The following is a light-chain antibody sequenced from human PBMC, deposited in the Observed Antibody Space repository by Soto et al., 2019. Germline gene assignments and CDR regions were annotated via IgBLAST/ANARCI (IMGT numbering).Light chain of an antibody. J-gene: IGKJ5*01. V-gene: IGKV3-15*01. CDR1: QSVSSK. CDR3: HQYNQWPNT. Sequence: EILMTQSPSTLSLSPGQRATLSCRASQSVSSKLAWYQQRPGQAPRLLIYSASTRATGIPARFSGSGSGTEFTLTISSLQSEDVELYYCHQYNQWPNTCGQGTRLEIK. CDR2: SAS.